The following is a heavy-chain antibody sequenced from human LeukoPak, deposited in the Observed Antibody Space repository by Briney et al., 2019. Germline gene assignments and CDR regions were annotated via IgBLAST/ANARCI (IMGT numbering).Heavy chain of an antibody. Sequence: ASVKVSCKASGYSFTGYYMHWVRQAPGQGLEWMGWINPYSGGTNYAQKFQGRVTMTRDTSISTAYMELSRLRSDDTAVYYCARQRYSIPNWFDPWGQGTLVTVSS. V-gene: IGHV1-2*02. J-gene: IGHJ5*02. D-gene: IGHD3-3*02. CDR3: ARQRYSIPNWFDP. CDR1: GYSFTGYY. CDR2: INPYSGGT.